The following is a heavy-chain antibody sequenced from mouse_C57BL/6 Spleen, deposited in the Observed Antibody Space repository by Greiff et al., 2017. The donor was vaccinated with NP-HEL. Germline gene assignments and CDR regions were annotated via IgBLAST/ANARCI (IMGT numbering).Heavy chain of an antibody. D-gene: IGHD4-1*01. J-gene: IGHJ2*01. CDR1: GYTFTSYG. CDR3: ARNWDY. Sequence: VQLQQSGAELARPGASVKLSCMASGYTFTSYGISWVKQRTGQGLEWIGEIYPRSGDTYYNEKFKGKATLTADKSSSTAYMELRSLTSEDSAVYFCARNWDYWGQGTTLTVSS. CDR2: IYPRSGDT. V-gene: IGHV1-81*01.